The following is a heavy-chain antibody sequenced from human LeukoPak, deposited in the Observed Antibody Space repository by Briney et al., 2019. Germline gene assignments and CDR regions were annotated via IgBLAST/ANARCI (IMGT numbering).Heavy chain of an antibody. V-gene: IGHV3-48*02. CDR1: GFSFSSYS. CDR2: IRSSSSTI. Sequence: GGSLRLSCAASGFSFSSYSMNWVRQAPGKGLEWVSYIRSSSSTIYYADSVKGRFTISRDNAENSLYLQMNSLRDEDTAVYYCARAGSHYYGSGSGFYFDYWGQGTLVTVSS. J-gene: IGHJ4*02. CDR3: ARAGSHYYGSGSGFYFDY. D-gene: IGHD3-10*01.